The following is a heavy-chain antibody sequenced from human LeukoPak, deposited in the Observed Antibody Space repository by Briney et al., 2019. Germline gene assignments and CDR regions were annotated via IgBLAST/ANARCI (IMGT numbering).Heavy chain of an antibody. V-gene: IGHV3-23*01. CDR2: IPRNGGST. D-gene: IGHD5-18*01. CDR1: GFTFSSYA. Sequence: GGSLRLSCAASGFTFSSYAMSWVRQAPGKGLEWVSSIPRNGGSTYYADSVKGRFTISRDNAKNSLYLQMNSLRAEDTAVYYCAREGYSYGFDYWGQGTLVTVSS. CDR3: AREGYSYGFDY. J-gene: IGHJ4*02.